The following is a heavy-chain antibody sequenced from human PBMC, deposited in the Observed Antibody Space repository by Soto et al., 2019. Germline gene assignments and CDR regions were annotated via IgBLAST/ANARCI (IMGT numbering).Heavy chain of an antibody. V-gene: IGHV4-34*01. CDR2: INHSGST. CDR3: ARARRRALGAYYGLDV. J-gene: IGHJ6*02. CDR1: VGSFSGYY. D-gene: IGHD3-10*01. Sequence: QGQLQQWGAGLLKPSETLSLTCAVYVGSFSGYYWTWIRQPPGKGLEWFGEINHSGSTNYNASLKSRVTMSVDTSKNQFSLKLSSVTAADTAVYFCARARRRALGAYYGLDVWGQGTTVTVPS.